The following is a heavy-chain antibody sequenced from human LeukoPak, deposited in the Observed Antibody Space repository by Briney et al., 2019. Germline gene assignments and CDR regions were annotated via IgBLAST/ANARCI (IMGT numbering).Heavy chain of an antibody. V-gene: IGHV4-59*12. D-gene: IGHD1-20*01. CDR2: IYYRGST. J-gene: IGHJ6*03. CDR3: ARGVHRYNWNDGYYYYMDV. CDR1: GGFISSYY. Sequence: SESLSLTRTVWGGFISSYYWSWMRRPPAKGREGRGDIYYRGSTNYNPSLKRRGTISVDTSKNQFSLKLRSVTAADTAVYYCARGVHRYNWNDGYYYYMDVWGQGTPVTVSS.